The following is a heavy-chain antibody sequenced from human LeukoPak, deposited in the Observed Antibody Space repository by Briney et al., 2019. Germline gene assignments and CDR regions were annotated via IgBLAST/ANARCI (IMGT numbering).Heavy chain of an antibody. J-gene: IGHJ4*02. V-gene: IGHV3-11*01. Sequence: GGSLRLSCAASGFTFSDYYMSWIRQAPGKGLEWVSYISSSGSTIYYADSVKGRFTISRDNAKNSLYLQMNSLRAEATAVYYCARVGFMITFGGVICDYWGQGTLVTVSS. D-gene: IGHD3-16*02. CDR1: GFTFSDYY. CDR3: ARVGFMITFGGVICDY. CDR2: ISSSGSTI.